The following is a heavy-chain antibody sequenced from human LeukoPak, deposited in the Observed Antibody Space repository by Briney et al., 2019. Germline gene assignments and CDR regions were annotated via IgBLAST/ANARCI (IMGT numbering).Heavy chain of an antibody. CDR3: AKMRGHPREAYNFDS. CDR2: IGNGGTT. CDR1: GYTLSNFA. Sequence: PGRSLRLSCAASGYTLSNFAVGWGRQAPGKWLERVSSIGNGGTTYYAGSVKGRFSLSRDNSKNTLSLQVNSLRAEDTAVYYCAKMRGHPREAYNFDSWGQGALVTVSS. D-gene: IGHD1-1*01. V-gene: IGHV3-23*01. J-gene: IGHJ4*02.